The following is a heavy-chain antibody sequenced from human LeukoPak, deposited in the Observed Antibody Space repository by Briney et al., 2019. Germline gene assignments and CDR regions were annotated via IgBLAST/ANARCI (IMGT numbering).Heavy chain of an antibody. CDR1: GGFISSSSYY. Sequence: SEPLSLTCTVCGGFISSSSYYWGWIRQPPGKGLEWIGSIYYSGSTYYNPSLKSRVTISVDTSKNQSSLKLSSVTAADTAVYYCASALDDGVVNGWFDPWGQGTLVTVSS. CDR3: ASALDDGVVNGWFDP. CDR2: IYYSGST. V-gene: IGHV4-39*07. D-gene: IGHD3-3*01. J-gene: IGHJ5*02.